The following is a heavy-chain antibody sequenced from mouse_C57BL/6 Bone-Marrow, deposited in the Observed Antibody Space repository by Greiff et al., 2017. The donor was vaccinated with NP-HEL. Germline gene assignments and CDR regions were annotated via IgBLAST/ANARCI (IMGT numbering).Heavy chain of an antibody. CDR1: GYTFTSYW. CDR3: AREVYGYDKD. D-gene: IGHD2-2*01. CDR2: IHPNSGST. V-gene: IGHV1-64*01. J-gene: IGHJ3*01. Sequence: QVQLKQPGAELVKPGASVKLSCKASGYTFTSYWMHWVKQRPGQGLEWIGMIHPNSGSTNYNEKFKSKATLTVDKSSSTAYMQLSSLTSEDSAVYYCAREVYGYDKDWGQGTLVTVSA.